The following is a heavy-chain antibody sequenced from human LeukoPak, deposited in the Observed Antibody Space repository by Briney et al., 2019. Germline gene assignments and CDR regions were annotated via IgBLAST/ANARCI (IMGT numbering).Heavy chain of an antibody. V-gene: IGHV3-30*14. Sequence: GGSLRLSCAASGFTFSSYAMHWVRQAPGKGLEWVAVISYDGSNKYYADSVKGRFTISRDNSKNTLYFQMNGLRVEDTAVYYCARDGPPDYWGQGTLVTVSS. CDR3: ARDGPPDY. J-gene: IGHJ4*02. CDR1: GFTFSSYA. CDR2: ISYDGSNK.